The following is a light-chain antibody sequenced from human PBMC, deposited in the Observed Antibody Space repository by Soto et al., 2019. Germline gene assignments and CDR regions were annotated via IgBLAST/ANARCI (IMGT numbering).Light chain of an antibody. J-gene: IGKJ1*01. CDR2: DAS. CDR1: QGISSW. Sequence: DIQRTQSPSTLSASVGDRVTITCRASQGISSWLAWYRQKPGKAPKLLIYDASSLESGVPSRFSGSGSGTQFTLTISSLQPDDFGPYYFQQYNSYAWTFGQGTKVEIK. CDR3: QQYNSYAWT. V-gene: IGKV1-5*01.